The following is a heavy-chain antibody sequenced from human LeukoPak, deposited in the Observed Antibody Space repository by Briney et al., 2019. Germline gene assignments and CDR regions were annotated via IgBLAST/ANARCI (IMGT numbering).Heavy chain of an antibody. V-gene: IGHV3-21*01. CDR1: EFTFNSYS. Sequence: GGALRLSCAASEFTFNSYSFNWIRQPPGEGLEWVSSISSGSTYIYYSHSVKGRFTVSRDNAKNSLYLQMNNLRAEDTAVYYCARDPFYYDAAGSDDYWGQGTLVTVSS. D-gene: IGHD3-22*01. CDR3: ARDPFYYDAAGSDDY. CDR2: ISSGSTYI. J-gene: IGHJ4*02.